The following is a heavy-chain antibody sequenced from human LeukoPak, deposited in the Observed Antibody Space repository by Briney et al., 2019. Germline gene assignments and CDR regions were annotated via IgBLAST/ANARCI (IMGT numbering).Heavy chain of an antibody. CDR3: ARRPARTGASFDS. V-gene: IGHV5-51*01. CDR1: GYNFTNYW. D-gene: IGHD1/OR15-1a*01. J-gene: IGHJ4*02. Sequence: GESLKISCKGSGYNFTNYWIAWVRQMPGKGLECMGIIYPGDSDIRYSPSFQGQVTLSVDTSITSAYMQWSSLTISDTAIYYCARRPARTGASFDSWGQGTLVTVSS. CDR2: IYPGDSDI.